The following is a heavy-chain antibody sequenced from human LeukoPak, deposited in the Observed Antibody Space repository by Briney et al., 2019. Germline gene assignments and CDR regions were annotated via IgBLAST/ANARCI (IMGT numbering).Heavy chain of an antibody. J-gene: IGHJ4*02. CDR2: IIPIFGTA. CDR3: ARGSGVAATVSAHDY. D-gene: IGHD2-15*01. Sequence: SVTVSCKASGYTFTSYGISWVRQAPGQGLEWMGGIIPIFGTANYAQKFQGRVTITADESTSTAYMELSSLRSEDTAVYYCARGSGVAATVSAHDYWGQGTLVTVSS. CDR1: GYTFTSYG. V-gene: IGHV1-69*13.